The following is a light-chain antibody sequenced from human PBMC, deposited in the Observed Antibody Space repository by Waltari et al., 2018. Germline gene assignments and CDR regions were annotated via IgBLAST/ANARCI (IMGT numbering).Light chain of an antibody. J-gene: IGLJ2*01. V-gene: IGLV2-14*03. CDR3: SSQTLDGLVL. Sequence: QSPLTQPASVSGSPGQSITISCSGVGSAVGASDYVSWHQHNPGKAPQVIIYDVTNRPSGVSDRFSASKSANTASLTISRLQPEDEADYYCSSQTLDGLVLFGGGTRLTVL. CDR2: DVT. CDR1: GSAVGASDY.